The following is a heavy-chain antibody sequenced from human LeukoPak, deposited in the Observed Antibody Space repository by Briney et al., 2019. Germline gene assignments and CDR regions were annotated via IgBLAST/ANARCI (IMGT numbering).Heavy chain of an antibody. CDR2: IYYTGST. CDR3: ARDLGRYTSAHGLHH. Sequence: SETLSLTCTVSGDSINNYYWSWIRQPPGKGLEWIGYIYYTGSTNYNPSLKSRVTISVDTSKGQFSLKLTSVTAADTAVHYCARDLGRYTSAHGLHHWGQGTLVPVSS. CDR1: GDSINNYY. D-gene: IGHD6-19*01. J-gene: IGHJ5*02. V-gene: IGHV4-59*01.